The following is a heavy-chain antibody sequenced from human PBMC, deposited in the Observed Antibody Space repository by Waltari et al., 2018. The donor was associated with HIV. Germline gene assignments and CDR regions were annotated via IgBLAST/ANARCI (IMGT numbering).Heavy chain of an antibody. V-gene: IGHV3-23*01. CDR1: GFTFDKFA. Sequence: QLLESGGGLVQPGGSLRLSCVASGFTFDKFAMNWVRQAPGQGVEWLSSISGSGGNKYYADSVKGRISISRENSKNTVYLQINSLRVDDTAIYYCAKTVPTVTSIFEGFDVWGQGAMVTVSS. CDR2: ISGSGGNK. CDR3: AKTVPTVTSIFEGFDV. J-gene: IGHJ3*01. D-gene: IGHD4-17*01.